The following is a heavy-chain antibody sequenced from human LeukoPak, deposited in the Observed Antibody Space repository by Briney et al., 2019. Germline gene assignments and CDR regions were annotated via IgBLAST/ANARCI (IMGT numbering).Heavy chain of an antibody. D-gene: IGHD3-22*01. CDR1: GGSISSYY. Sequence: SETLSLTCTVSGGSISSYYWSWIRQPAGKGLEWIGRIYTSGSTNYNPSLKSRVTMSVDTSKNQFSLELSSVTAADTAVYYCAREFAPYYYDSSGYWAHAFDIWGQGTMVTVSS. CDR2: IYTSGST. V-gene: IGHV4-4*07. J-gene: IGHJ3*02. CDR3: AREFAPYYYDSSGYWAHAFDI.